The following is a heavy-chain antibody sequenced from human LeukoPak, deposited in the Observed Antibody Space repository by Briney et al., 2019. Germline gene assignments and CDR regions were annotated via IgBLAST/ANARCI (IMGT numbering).Heavy chain of an antibody. Sequence: TGGSLRLSCAASGFTFSSYGMHWVRQAPGKGLEWVAFIRYDGSNKYYADSVKGRFTISRDNSKNTLYLQMSSLRSEDTAVYYCASGRRVYLYYFDYWGQGTLVTVSS. J-gene: IGHJ4*02. CDR2: IRYDGSNK. CDR3: ASGRRVYLYYFDY. V-gene: IGHV3-30*02. D-gene: IGHD2-8*01. CDR1: GFTFSSYG.